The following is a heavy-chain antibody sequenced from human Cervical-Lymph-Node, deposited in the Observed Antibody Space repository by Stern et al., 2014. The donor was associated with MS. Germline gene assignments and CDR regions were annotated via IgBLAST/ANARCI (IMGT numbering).Heavy chain of an antibody. CDR2: IYYSGST. CDR1: GGSISSGGYY. J-gene: IGHJ3*02. CDR3: ARDRPQASSSWYRTDAFDI. D-gene: IGHD6-13*01. V-gene: IGHV4-31*03. Sequence: QLQLQESGPGLVKTSQTLSLTCTVSGGSISSGGYYWSWIRQHPGKGLEWIGYIYYSGSTYYNPSLKSRVTISVDTSKNQFSLKLSSVTAADTAVYYCARDRPQASSSWYRTDAFDIWGQGTMVTVSS.